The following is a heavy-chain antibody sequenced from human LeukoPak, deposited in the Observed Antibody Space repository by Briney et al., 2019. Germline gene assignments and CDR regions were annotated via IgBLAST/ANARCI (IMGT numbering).Heavy chain of an antibody. D-gene: IGHD2-21*01. J-gene: IGHJ2*01. CDR1: GGSISSYY. CDR2: IYYSGST. V-gene: IGHV4-59*08. Sequence: PSETLSLTCTVSGGSISSYYWSWIRQPPGKGLEWIGYIYYSGSTNYNPSLKSRVTIPVDTSKNQSSLKLSSVTAADTAVYYCARHYIKVVANWYFDLWGRGTLVTVSS. CDR3: ARHYIKVVANWYFDL.